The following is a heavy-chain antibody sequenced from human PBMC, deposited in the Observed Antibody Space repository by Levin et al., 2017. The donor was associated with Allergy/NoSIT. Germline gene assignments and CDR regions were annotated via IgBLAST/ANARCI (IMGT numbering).Heavy chain of an antibody. CDR2: IYYSGST. Sequence: SSETLSLTCTVSGGSISSYYWSWIRQPPGKGLEWIGYIYYSGSTNYNPSLKSRVTISVDTSKNQFSLKLSSVTAADTAVYYCARHHGDYVYYYYGMDVWGQGTTVTVSS. D-gene: IGHD4-17*01. CDR3: ARHHGDYVYYYYGMDV. CDR1: GGSISSYY. V-gene: IGHV4-59*08. J-gene: IGHJ6*02.